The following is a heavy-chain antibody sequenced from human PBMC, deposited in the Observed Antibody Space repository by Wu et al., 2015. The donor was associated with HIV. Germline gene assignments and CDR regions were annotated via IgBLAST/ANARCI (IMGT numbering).Heavy chain of an antibody. CDR1: GGTFSSDA. CDR2: IIPVFGTT. D-gene: IGHD2-2*01. CDR3: ARDGPYCSSTSCPGYAFDI. V-gene: IGHV1-69*13. Sequence: QVQLVQSGAEVKEPGSSVKVSCKASGGTFSSDAVSWVRQAPGQGLQWMGKIIPVFGTTKYAQQFQGRVTITADESTRTAFMELSSLRSEDTAVYYCARDGPYCSSTSCPGYAFDIWGQGTMVTVSS. J-gene: IGHJ3*02.